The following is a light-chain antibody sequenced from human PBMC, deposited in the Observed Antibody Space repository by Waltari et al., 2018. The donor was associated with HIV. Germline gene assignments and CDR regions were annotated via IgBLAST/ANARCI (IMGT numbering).Light chain of an antibody. CDR3: CSYASNYILI. CDR2: DVS. CDR1: SSDVGGYDY. V-gene: IGLV2-11*01. Sequence: QSALTQPRSVSWSPGQSVTISCTGTSSDVGGYDYFSWYQQHPGKAPKVIISDVSRRPSGVPDRFSASKSGNTASLTISGLQAADEADYFCCSYASNYILIFGGGTKLTVL. J-gene: IGLJ2*01.